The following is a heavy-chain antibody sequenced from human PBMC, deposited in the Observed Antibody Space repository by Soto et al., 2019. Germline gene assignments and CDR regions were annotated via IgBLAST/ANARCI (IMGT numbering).Heavy chain of an antibody. CDR3: ARTGSSNACDI. D-gene: IGHD3-10*01. V-gene: IGHV3-30-3*01. J-gene: IGHJ3*02. Sequence: QVQLVESGGGVVQPGRSLRLSCAASGFTFSSYAMHWVRQAPGKGLEWVAVISYDGSNKYYADSVKGRFTISRDNSKNTLYLQMNSLRAEDTAVYYCARTGSSNACDILGQGTMVTFSP. CDR1: GFTFSSYA. CDR2: ISYDGSNK.